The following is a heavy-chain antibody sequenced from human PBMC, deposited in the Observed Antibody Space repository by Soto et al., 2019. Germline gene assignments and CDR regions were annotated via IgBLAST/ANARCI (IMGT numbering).Heavy chain of an antibody. Sequence: ASVKVSCKASGYTFTSYAMHWVRQAPGKGLEWMGGFDPEDGETIYAQKFQGRVTMTEDTSTDTAYMELSSLRSEDTAVYYCATEYDSSGSTDYWGQGTLVTVSS. J-gene: IGHJ4*02. CDR3: ATEYDSSGSTDY. D-gene: IGHD3-22*01. CDR1: GYTFTSYA. V-gene: IGHV1-24*01. CDR2: FDPEDGET.